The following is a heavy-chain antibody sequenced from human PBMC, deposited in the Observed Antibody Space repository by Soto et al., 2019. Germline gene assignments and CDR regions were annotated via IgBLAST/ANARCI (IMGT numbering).Heavy chain of an antibody. CDR2: INPSGGST. CDR1: GYTFTSYY. CDR3: AARMTTVTPRWNDGMDV. Sequence: QVQLVQSGAEVKKPGASVKVSCKASGYTFTSYYMHWVRQAPGQGLEWMGIINPSGGSTSYAQKFQGRVTMSRDTSTSTVYMELSRLRSEDTAVYYCAARMTTVTPRWNDGMDVWGQRTTVTFSS. V-gene: IGHV1-46*01. D-gene: IGHD4-17*01. J-gene: IGHJ6*02.